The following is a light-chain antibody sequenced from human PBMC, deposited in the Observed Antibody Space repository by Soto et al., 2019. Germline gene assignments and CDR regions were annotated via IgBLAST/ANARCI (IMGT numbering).Light chain of an antibody. CDR3: QQYSSHST. CDR2: QAS. V-gene: IGKV1-5*03. CDR1: QSTSSY. Sequence: QMSQSPSTLSASVGDRVPITCRASQSTSSYLAWYQQKPGKAPKLLIYQASSLENGVPSRFSGGGSGTEFSLTISSLQPDDFATYYCQQYSSHSTFGQGTKVDIK. J-gene: IGKJ1*01.